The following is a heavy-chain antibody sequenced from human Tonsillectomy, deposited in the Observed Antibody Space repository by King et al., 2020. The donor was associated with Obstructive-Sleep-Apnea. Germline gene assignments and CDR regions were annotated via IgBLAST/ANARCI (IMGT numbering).Heavy chain of an antibody. V-gene: IGHV1-8*01. Sequence: VQLVQSGAEVKKPGASVKVSCKASGYTFTSYDINWVRQATGQGLEWMGWMNPKSGNTGYAQKFQGRVTMTRNTSISTAYMELSSLRSEDTAVYYCARRHFYGSGSYWYFDLWGRGTLVTVSS. D-gene: IGHD3-10*01. CDR1: GYTFTSYD. J-gene: IGHJ2*01. CDR3: ARRHFYGSGSYWYFDL. CDR2: MNPKSGNT.